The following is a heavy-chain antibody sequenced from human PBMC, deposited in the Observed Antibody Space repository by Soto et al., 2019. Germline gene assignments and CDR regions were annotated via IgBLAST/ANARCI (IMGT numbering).Heavy chain of an antibody. CDR3: AHLGITGTTSWFDP. CDR2: IYWDDDK. Sequence: QITLKDSGPTLMKPTQTLTLTCTFSGFSLNTRGVGVGWIRQPPGKALEWLAHIYWDDDKRYSPSLKNRLTITKGTSKNLVVLTVTNVDPDDTATYYCAHLGITGTTSWFDPWGQGTLVTVSS. D-gene: IGHD1-20*01. CDR1: GFSLNTRGVG. V-gene: IGHV2-5*02. J-gene: IGHJ5*02.